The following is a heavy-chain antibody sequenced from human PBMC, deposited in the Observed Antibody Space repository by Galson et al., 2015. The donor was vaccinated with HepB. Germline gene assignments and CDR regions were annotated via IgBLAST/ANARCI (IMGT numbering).Heavy chain of an antibody. Sequence: SCKASGGTFSSYAINWVRQAPGQGLEWMGGIIPIFGTANYAQKFQGRVTITADESTSTAYMELSSLRSEDTAVYYCAVGITFGGVIVNDYWGQGTLVTVSS. CDR2: IIPIFGTA. D-gene: IGHD3-16*02. CDR3: AVGITFGGVIVNDY. J-gene: IGHJ4*02. V-gene: IGHV1-69*01. CDR1: GGTFSSYA.